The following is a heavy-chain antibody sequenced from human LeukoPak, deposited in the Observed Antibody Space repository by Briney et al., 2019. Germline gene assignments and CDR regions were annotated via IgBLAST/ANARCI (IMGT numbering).Heavy chain of an antibody. Sequence: VSXXXXXGTXXSYAISWVRQAPGQGLEWMGRIIPILGIANYAQKFQGRVTITADKSTSTAYMELSSLRSEDTAVYYCARGPPMRAAAPYFDYWGQGTLVTVSS. CDR3: ARGPPMRAAAPYFDY. V-gene: IGHV1-69*04. D-gene: IGHD2-2*01. CDR1: XGTXXSYA. CDR2: IIPILGIA. J-gene: IGHJ4*02.